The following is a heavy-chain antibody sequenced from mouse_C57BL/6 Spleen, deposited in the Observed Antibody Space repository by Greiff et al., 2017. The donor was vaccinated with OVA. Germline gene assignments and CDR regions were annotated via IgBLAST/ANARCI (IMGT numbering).Heavy chain of an antibody. CDR2: IYPGSGST. V-gene: IGHV1-55*01. Sequence: QVQLQQPGAELVKPGASVKMSCKASGYTFTSYWITWVKQRPGQGLEWIGDIYPGSGSTNYNEKFKSKATLTVDTSSSTAYMQLSSLTSEDSAVYYCARWDYGNPAWFADWGQGTLVTVSA. D-gene: IGHD2-1*01. CDR1: GYTFTSYW. CDR3: ARWDYGNPAWFAD. J-gene: IGHJ3*01.